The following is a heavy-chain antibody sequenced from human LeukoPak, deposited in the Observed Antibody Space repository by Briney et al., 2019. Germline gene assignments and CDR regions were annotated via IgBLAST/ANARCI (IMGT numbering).Heavy chain of an antibody. CDR3: ARSMSLYYYDSSGSVSWFDP. V-gene: IGHV4-59*01. CDR2: IYYSGST. CDR1: GGSISSYY. Sequence: PSETLSLTCTVSGGSISSYYWSWIRQPPGKGLEWIGYIYYSGSTNYNPSLKSRVTISVDTSKNQFSLKLSSVTAADTAVYYCARSMSLYYYDSSGSVSWFDPWGQGTLATVSS. J-gene: IGHJ5*02. D-gene: IGHD3-22*01.